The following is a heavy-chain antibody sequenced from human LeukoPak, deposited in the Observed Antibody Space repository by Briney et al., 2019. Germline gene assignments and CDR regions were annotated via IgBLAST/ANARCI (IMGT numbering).Heavy chain of an antibody. V-gene: IGHV3-30*18. CDR2: ISYDGSNK. Sequence: PGGSLRLSCAASGFTFSSYGMHWVRQAPGKGLEWVAVISYDGSNKYYADSVKGRFTISRDNSKNTLYLQMNSLRAEDTAVYYCAKSGIAVANNWGQGTLVTVSS. J-gene: IGHJ4*02. CDR3: AKSGIAVANN. D-gene: IGHD6-19*01. CDR1: GFTFSSYG.